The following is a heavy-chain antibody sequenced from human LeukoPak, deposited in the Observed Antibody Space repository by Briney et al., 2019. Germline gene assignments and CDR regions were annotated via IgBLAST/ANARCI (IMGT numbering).Heavy chain of an antibody. Sequence: SETLSLTCTVSDGSINTYYWSWIRQPAGKGLEWIGHIYTGGSTNYNPSLKSRVTMSLDTSKSQFSLKLSSVTAADTAVYYCARDKYYGSGNYGKYNWFDPWGQGALVTVSS. J-gene: IGHJ5*02. CDR1: DGSINTYY. V-gene: IGHV4-4*07. D-gene: IGHD3-10*01. CDR2: IYTGGST. CDR3: ARDKYYGSGNYGKYNWFDP.